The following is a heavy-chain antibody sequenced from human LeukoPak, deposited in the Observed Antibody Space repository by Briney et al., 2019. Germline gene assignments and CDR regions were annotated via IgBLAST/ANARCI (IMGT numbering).Heavy chain of an antibody. CDR3: ATDRRYYGDYGGLDY. CDR1: GYTLTELS. CDR2: FNPEDGET. V-gene: IGHV1-24*01. Sequence: ASVKVSCKVSGYTLTELSRHWVRKAPGKGLEGRGGFNPEDGETIYAQKFQGRVTMTEDTSTDTAYMELSSLRSEDTAVYYCATDRRYYGDYGGLDYWGQGTLVTVSS. J-gene: IGHJ4*02. D-gene: IGHD4-17*01.